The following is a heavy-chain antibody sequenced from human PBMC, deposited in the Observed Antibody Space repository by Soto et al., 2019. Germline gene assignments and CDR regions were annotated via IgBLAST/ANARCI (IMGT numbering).Heavy chain of an antibody. Sequence: SETLSLTCTISGGSISVYYWSWIRQPPEQALEWIGYIYDGGSPYYNPSLRSRVIISADTSKNQFSLKLSSVTAADTAVYYCARRAIAVANGVDYWGQGTLVTVSS. CDR3: ARRAIAVANGVDY. D-gene: IGHD6-19*01. CDR1: GGSISVYY. V-gene: IGHV4-59*08. J-gene: IGHJ4*02. CDR2: IYDGGSP.